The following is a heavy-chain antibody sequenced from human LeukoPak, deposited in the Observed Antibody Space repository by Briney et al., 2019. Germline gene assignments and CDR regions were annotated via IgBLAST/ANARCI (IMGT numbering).Heavy chain of an antibody. D-gene: IGHD6-19*01. CDR1: GGSISTYY. CDR2: IYYSGST. J-gene: IGHJ4*02. Sequence: SETLSLTCTVSGGSISTYYWSWIRQPPGKGLEWIEYIYYSGSTNYNPSLKSRVTISVDTSKNQFSLKLGSVTAADTAVYYCARESSSSAWYLGYWGQGTLVTVSS. CDR3: ARESSSSAWYLGY. V-gene: IGHV4-59*01.